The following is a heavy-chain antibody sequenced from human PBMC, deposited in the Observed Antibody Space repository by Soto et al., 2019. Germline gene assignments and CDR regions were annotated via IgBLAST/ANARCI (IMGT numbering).Heavy chain of an antibody. V-gene: IGHV1-69*01. CDR2: VIPIFGTP. CDR3: ARSQGGSSSLDIYYYYYYGMDV. D-gene: IGHD2-15*01. J-gene: IGHJ6*02. Sequence: QVQLVQSVAEVKKPGSSVKVSYKAPGGTFSTYAISWVRQAPGQGLEWMGGVIPIFGTPKYAQKFQGRVTITADESTSTGYMELRSLRSEDTAVYYCARSQGGSSSLDIYYYYYYGMDVWGQGTTVTVSS. CDR1: GGTFSTYA.